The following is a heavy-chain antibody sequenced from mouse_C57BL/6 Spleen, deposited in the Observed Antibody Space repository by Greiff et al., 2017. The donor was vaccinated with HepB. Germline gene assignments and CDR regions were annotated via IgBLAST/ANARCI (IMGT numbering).Heavy chain of an antibody. V-gene: IGHV1-7*01. Sequence: VQLQQSGAELAKPGASVKLSCKASGYTFTSYWMHWVKQRPGQGLDWIGYINTSSGYTKYNQKFKDKATLTADKSSRTAYMQLSSLTYEDSAVYYCARDSSGYVNAMDYWGQGTAVTVSS. CDR3: ARDSSGYVNAMDY. J-gene: IGHJ4*01. D-gene: IGHD3-2*02. CDR2: INTSSGYT. CDR1: GYTFTSYW.